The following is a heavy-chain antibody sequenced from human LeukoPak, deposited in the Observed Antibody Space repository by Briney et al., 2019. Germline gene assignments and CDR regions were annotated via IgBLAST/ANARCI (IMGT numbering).Heavy chain of an antibody. CDR3: AKENWVYNWKYDSSGSGINY. CDR2: ISGGGGST. D-gene: IGHD3-22*01. J-gene: IGHJ4*02. Sequence: TGGSLRLSCAATGFTFSNSAMSWVRQAPGKGLQWVSTISGGGGSTYYTDSVKGRFTISRDNSKNTLFLQMNSLRVEDTAVYYCAKENWVYNWKYDSSGSGINYWGQGTLVTVSS. CDR1: GFTFSNSA. V-gene: IGHV3-23*01.